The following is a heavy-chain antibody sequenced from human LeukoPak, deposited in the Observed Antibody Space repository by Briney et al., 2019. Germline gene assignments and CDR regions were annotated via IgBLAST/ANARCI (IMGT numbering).Heavy chain of an antibody. V-gene: IGHV3-7*01. CDR2: IKQDGSEK. CDR1: GFTFSSYW. D-gene: IGHD3-22*01. J-gene: IGHJ4*02. CDR3: AEGGEYYDSSGYPY. Sequence: PGGTLRLSCAASGFTFSSYWMSWVRQAPGKGLEWVANIKQDGSEKYYVDSVKGRFTISRDNAKNSLYLQMNSLRAEDTAVYYCAEGGEYYDSSGYPYWGQGTLVTVSS.